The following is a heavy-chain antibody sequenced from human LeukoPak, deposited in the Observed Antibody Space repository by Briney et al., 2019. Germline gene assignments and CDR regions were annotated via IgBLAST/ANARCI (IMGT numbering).Heavy chain of an antibody. CDR3: ARDATVTKSFDQ. CDR2: IHDSGTT. Sequence: PSETLSLTCAVSGGSMRSSNWWSWVRQPPGKWLEWIGEIHDSGTTNYNPSFKSRVTISVDNSKNQFSLKLNFVIAADKAVYYCARDATVTKSFDQWGQGTLVTVSS. D-gene: IGHD4-17*01. J-gene: IGHJ4*02. V-gene: IGHV4-4*02. CDR1: GGSMRSSNW.